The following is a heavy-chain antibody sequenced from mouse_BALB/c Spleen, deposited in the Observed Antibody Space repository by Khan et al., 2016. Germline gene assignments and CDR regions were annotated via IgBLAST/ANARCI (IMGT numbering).Heavy chain of an antibody. D-gene: IGHD1-1*01. J-gene: IGHJ2*01. CDR3: TRGVSTVVDYFDY. Sequence: EVELVESGGGLVKPGGSLKLSCAASGFTFSSYAMSWVRQTPEKRLEWVASISSGGNTFYPDSLKGRFTISRDNARNILYQQMSSLRSEDTAIYYCTRGVSTVVDYFDYWGQGTTLTVSS. CDR2: ISSGGNT. CDR1: GFTFSSYA. V-gene: IGHV5-6-5*01.